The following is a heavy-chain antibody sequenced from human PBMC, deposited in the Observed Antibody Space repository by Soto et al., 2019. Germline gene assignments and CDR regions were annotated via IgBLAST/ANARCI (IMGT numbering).Heavy chain of an antibody. V-gene: IGHV3-23*01. Sequence: RLSCAVSGFSFSSYTMNWVRQAPGKGLEWVSSISASGGATYYADSVKGRFTISRDNSKNTLDLQMNSLRADDTAIYYCAKGTAAIKSWFDPWGQGTLVTVSS. D-gene: IGHD2-2*02. CDR1: GFSFSSYT. CDR3: AKGTAAIKSWFDP. CDR2: ISASGGAT. J-gene: IGHJ5*02.